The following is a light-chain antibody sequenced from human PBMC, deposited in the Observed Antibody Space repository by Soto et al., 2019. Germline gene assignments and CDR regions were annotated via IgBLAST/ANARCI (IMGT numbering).Light chain of an antibody. Sequence: QSALTQPPSASGSPGQSVTISCTGTDVGTYNFVSWYQQHPGKAPKLMIYEVNKRPSGVPDRFSGSKSGNTASLTVSGLQAEDDADYYCSSYAGNNNFVFGSGTKLTVL. V-gene: IGLV2-8*01. CDR3: SSYAGNNNFV. CDR2: EVN. CDR1: DVGTYNF. J-gene: IGLJ1*01.